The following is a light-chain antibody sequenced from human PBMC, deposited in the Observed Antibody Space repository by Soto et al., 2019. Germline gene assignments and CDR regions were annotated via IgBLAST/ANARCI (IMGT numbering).Light chain of an antibody. J-gene: IGKJ1*01. V-gene: IGKV3-15*01. CDR2: GAS. Sequence: EIVMTQSPATLSVSPGERATLSFRASQSVGSNLAWYQQKPGQAPRLLIYGASTSATGIPARFSGSGSGTEFTLTISRLQSEDFAIYFCQQYNNLPPDRTFGQGPKVQIQ. CDR1: QSVGSN. CDR3: QQYNNLPPDRT.